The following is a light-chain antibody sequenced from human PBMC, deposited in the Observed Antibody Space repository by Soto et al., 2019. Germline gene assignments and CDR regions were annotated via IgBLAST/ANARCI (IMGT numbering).Light chain of an antibody. V-gene: IGKV1-12*01. CDR1: HGVSGW. CDR2: TVS. Sequence: IQMTQSPSSVSASVGDTVTLSCQTSHGVSGWLAWDQQKPGKAPTLLIYTVSHLPGGVPSRVSRRGSGTDFSLTITNLQPEDFATYFCQQGKTFPFTFGPGTKVEVK. CDR3: QQGKTFPFT. J-gene: IGKJ3*01.